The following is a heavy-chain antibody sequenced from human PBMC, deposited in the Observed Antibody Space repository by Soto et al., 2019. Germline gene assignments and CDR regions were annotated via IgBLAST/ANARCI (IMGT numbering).Heavy chain of an antibody. J-gene: IGHJ4*02. CDR1: GFTFSSYT. V-gene: IGHV3-23*01. CDR2: IGYSGGST. CDR3: AKWIQGTPFDY. Sequence: EVQLLESGGGLVQPGGSLRLSCAASGFTFSSYTMSWVRQAPGQGLEWVSTIGYSGGSTYYADSVKGRFTISRDNSKNTLYLQMNSLRAEDTAVYYCAKWIQGTPFDYWGQGTLVTVSS. D-gene: IGHD5-18*01.